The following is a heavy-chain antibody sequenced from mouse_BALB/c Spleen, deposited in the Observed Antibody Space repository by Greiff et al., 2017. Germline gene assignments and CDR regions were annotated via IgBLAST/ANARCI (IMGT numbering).Heavy chain of an antibody. CDR2: ISYSGST. CDR1: GYSITSDYA. D-gene: IGHD3-1*01. CDR3: ARGGRSGSFAY. V-gene: IGHV3-2*02. J-gene: IGHJ3*01. Sequence: EVKLEESGPGLVKPSQSLSLTCTVTGYSITSDYAWNWIRQLPGNKLEWMGYISYSGSTSYNPSLKSRISITRDTSKNQFFLQLNSVPTEDTATYYCARGGRSGSFAYWGQGTLVTVSA.